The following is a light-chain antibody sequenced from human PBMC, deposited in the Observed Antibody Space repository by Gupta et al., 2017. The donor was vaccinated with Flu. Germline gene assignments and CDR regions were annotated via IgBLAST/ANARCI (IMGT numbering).Light chain of an antibody. CDR2: GAS. CDR3: QHKNNWPFT. J-gene: IGKJ5*01. Sequence: EIVMTQSPATLSVSPGERATLSCRASQSVSSNLAWYQQKPGQAPRLLIYGASTRATGLPARFSGSESGTEFTLTISSRQSEDFAVYYCQHKNNWPFTFGQGTLVEIK. CDR1: QSVSSN. V-gene: IGKV3-15*01.